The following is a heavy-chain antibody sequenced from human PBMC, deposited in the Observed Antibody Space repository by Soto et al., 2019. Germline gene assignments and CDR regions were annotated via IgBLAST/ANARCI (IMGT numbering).Heavy chain of an antibody. CDR2: INPNSGGT. Sequence: ASVNVSCKASGYTFTGYYMHWVREAAGQGLEWMGWINPNSGGTNYAQKFQGWVTMTRDTSISTAYMELSRLRSDDTAVYYCAKAINSYYDFWSGYDENYYYYGMDVWGQGTTVTVSS. V-gene: IGHV1-2*04. CDR1: GYTFTGYY. J-gene: IGHJ6*02. D-gene: IGHD3-3*01. CDR3: AKAINSYYDFWSGYDENYYYYGMDV.